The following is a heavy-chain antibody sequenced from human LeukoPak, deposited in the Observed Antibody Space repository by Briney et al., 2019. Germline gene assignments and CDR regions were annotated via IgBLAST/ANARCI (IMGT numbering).Heavy chain of an antibody. CDR2: IYYSGST. J-gene: IGHJ4*02. CDR3: ARLPKQWLRGHFDY. D-gene: IGHD6-19*01. V-gene: IGHV4-39*07. CDR1: GGSISSSSYY. Sequence: SETLSLTCTVSGGSISSSSYYWGWIRQPPGKGLEWIGSIYYSGSTNYNPSLKSRVTISVDTSKNQFSLKLSSVTAADTAVYYCARLPKQWLRGHFDYWGQGTLVTVSS.